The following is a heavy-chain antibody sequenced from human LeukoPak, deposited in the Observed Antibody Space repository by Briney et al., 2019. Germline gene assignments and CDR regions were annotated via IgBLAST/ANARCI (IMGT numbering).Heavy chain of an antibody. CDR3: ARVVVVAANSIDY. D-gene: IGHD2-15*01. V-gene: IGHV1-46*01. CDR1: GYTFTSYY. J-gene: IGHJ4*02. CDR2: INPSGGST. Sequence: ASVKVSRKASGYTFTSYYMHWVRQAPGQGLEWMGIINPSGGSTSYAQKFQGRVTMTRDTSTTTAYMELRSLRSDDTAVYYCARVVVVAANSIDYWGQGTLVTVSS.